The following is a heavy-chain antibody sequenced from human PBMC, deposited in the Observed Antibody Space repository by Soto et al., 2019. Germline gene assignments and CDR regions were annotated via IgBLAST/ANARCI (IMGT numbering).Heavy chain of an antibody. J-gene: IGHJ4*02. Sequence: QVQLVESGGGVVQPGRSLRLSCAASGFTFSSYGMHWVRQAPGKGLEWVAVISYDGSNKYYADSVKGRFTISRDNSKNTLYLQMNSLRAEDTAVYYCAKFPAGGAVVVFDYWGQGTLVTVSS. D-gene: IGHD6-19*01. CDR1: GFTFSSYG. CDR2: ISYDGSNK. CDR3: AKFPAGGAVVVFDY. V-gene: IGHV3-30*18.